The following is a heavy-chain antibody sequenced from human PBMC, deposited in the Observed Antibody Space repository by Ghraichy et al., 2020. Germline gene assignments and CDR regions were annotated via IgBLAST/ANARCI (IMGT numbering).Heavy chain of an antibody. V-gene: IGHV3-7*01. Sequence: GGSLRLSCTASGFTFNNYWMNWVRQAPGKGLEWVANMKQYGSEKYYVDSVKGRFTISRDNAKNALFLQMNSLRVEDTAVYYCAREGFGIPFDYWGQGTLVTGSS. J-gene: IGHJ4*02. CDR3: AREGFGIPFDY. CDR1: GFTFNNYW. CDR2: MKQYGSEK. D-gene: IGHD3-10*01.